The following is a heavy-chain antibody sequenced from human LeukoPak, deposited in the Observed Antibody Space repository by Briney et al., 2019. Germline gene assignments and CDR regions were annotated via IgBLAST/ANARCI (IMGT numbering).Heavy chain of an antibody. D-gene: IGHD6-19*01. CDR2: IYSGGST. Sequence: PGGSLRLSCAASGFTVSSNYMSWVRQAPGKGLEWVSVIYSGGSTYYADSVKGRFTTSRDNSKNTLYLQMNSLRAEDTAVYYCASTIDVAVAGTQLYFDYWGEGTHATVSS. CDR3: ASTIDVAVAGTQLYFDY. V-gene: IGHV3-53*01. J-gene: IGHJ4*02. CDR1: GFTVSSNY.